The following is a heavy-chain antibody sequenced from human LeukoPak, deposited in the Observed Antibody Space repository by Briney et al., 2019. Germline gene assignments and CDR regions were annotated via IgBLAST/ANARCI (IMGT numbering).Heavy chain of an antibody. V-gene: IGHV3-30*18. CDR1: GFTFSSYG. CDR3: AKKFAGYYYMDV. CDR2: ISYDGSNK. J-gene: IGHJ6*03. Sequence: GGSLRLSCAASGFTFSSYGMHWVRQAPGKGLEWVAVISYDGSNKYYADSVKGRFTISRDNSKNTLYLQMNSLRAEDTAVYYCAKKFAGYYYMDVWGKGTTVTVS. D-gene: IGHD3-10*01.